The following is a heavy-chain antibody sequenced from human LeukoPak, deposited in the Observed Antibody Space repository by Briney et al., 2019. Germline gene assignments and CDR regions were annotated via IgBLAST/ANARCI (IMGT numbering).Heavy chain of an antibody. CDR3: ARGPQRGRFLEWLFQYYFDY. V-gene: IGHV1-46*01. D-gene: IGHD3-3*01. CDR2: INPSGGST. CDR1: GYTFTSYY. Sequence: ASVKVSCRASGYTFTSYYMHWVRQAPGQGLEWMGIINPSGGSTSYAQKFQGRVTMTRDTSTSTVYMELSSLRSEDTAVYYCARGPQRGRFLEWLFQYYFDYWGQGTLVTGSS. J-gene: IGHJ4*02.